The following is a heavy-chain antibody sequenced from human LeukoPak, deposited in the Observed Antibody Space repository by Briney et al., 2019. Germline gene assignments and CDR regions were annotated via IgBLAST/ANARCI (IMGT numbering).Heavy chain of an antibody. CDR3: ARDTGSDDDY. CDR1: GFTFSSYS. CDR2: ISSSSSYI. J-gene: IGHJ4*02. D-gene: IGHD3-10*01. V-gene: IGHV3-21*01. Sequence: PGGSLRLSCAASGFTFSSYSLNWVRQAPGKGLEWVSSISSSSSYIYYADSVKGRFTISRDNAENSLYLQMNSRRAEDTAVYYCARDTGSDDDYWGQGTLVTVSS.